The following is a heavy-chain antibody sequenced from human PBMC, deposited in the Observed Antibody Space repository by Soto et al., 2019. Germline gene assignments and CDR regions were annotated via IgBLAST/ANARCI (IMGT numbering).Heavy chain of an antibody. CDR2: ISSGGTTI. CDR3: ARRIWDTLVVVAATRGAFDI. V-gene: IGHV3-48*03. D-gene: IGHD2-15*01. CDR1: GFTFRNYE. Sequence: EVQLVESGGGLVQPGGSLRLACAASGFTFRNYEMHWVRQAPRKGLEWVSYISSGGTTIYYADSVKGRFTISRDNGKNSLYLQMNSLRAEDTAVYYCARRIWDTLVVVAATRGAFDIWGPGTEVTVSS. J-gene: IGHJ3*02.